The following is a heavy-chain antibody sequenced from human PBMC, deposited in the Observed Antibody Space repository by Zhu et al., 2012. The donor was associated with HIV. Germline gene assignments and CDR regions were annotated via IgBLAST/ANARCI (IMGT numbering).Heavy chain of an antibody. Sequence: QVQLQESGPGLVKPSETLSLTCAVSGYSISSGYYWGWIRQPPGKGLEWIGSIYHSGSTYYNPSLKSRVTISVDTSKNQFSLKLGSVTAADTAVYYCASAGPTTVTTRDKYYFDYWGQGTLVTVSS. CDR2: IYHSGST. CDR3: ASAGPTTVTTRDKYYFDY. V-gene: IGHV4-38-2*01. CDR1: GYSISSGYY. J-gene: IGHJ4*02. D-gene: IGHD4-17*01.